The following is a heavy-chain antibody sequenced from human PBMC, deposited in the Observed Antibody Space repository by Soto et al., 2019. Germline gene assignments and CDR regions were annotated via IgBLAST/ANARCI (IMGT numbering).Heavy chain of an antibody. CDR2: ISQSGSPI. CDR1: AFTFSDYY. D-gene: IGHD1-1*01. V-gene: IGHV3-11*01. J-gene: IGHJ4*02. CDR3: AREWHNERSDY. Sequence: QVQLVESGGGWVKPGGSLRLSCAASAFTFSDYYMRWIRQAPGKGREWLSYISQSGSPIYYAASVRGRFTVSRDNARNSLYLQMNSLRAEDTAVYYCAREWHNERSDYWGQGTLVTVSS.